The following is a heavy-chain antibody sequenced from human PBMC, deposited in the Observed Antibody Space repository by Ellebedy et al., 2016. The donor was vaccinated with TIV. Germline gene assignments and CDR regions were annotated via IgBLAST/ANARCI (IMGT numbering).Heavy chain of an antibody. Sequence: MPSETLSLTCSVSGGSLSSTRYYWAWIRQPPGKGLEYIGSVYYSGSAYYSPSFKSRVTLSADTSKNQFSLNLRTATAADTAVYYCARTDPWQPIDDWGQGILVSVSS. CDR1: GGSLSSTRYY. CDR2: VYYSGSA. CDR3: ARTDPWQPIDD. J-gene: IGHJ4*02. V-gene: IGHV4-39*01. D-gene: IGHD2-21*02.